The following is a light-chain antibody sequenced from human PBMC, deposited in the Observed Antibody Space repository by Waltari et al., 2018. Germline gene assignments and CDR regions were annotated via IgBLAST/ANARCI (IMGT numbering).Light chain of an antibody. V-gene: IGKV3-20*01. CDR3: QQYGDSPT. Sequence: EIVLTQSPGTFSLSPGERDTVSCRASQSVSSSYLAWYQQKPGQAPRLVIHSASIRAAGIPDRFSGSGSGTDFTLTITRLEPEDFAVYSCQQYGDSPTFGQGTKLEIK. CDR2: SAS. J-gene: IGKJ2*01. CDR1: QSVSSSY.